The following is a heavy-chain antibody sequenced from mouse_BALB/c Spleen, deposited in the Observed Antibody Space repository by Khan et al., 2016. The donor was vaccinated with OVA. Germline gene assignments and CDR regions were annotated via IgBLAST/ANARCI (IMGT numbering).Heavy chain of an antibody. V-gene: IGHV3-5*02. CDR1: CIFITTGHYR. D-gene: IGHD2-10*02. Sequence: EVQLQESGPGLVNPSQTVSLTCLVTCIFITTGHYRWSLIRQLPGNKLEWIGLISYSGSCTYNPSLTSRPTLTRDTSMNKLFLEMNSLIAEDTATYYCERGSSFWSFDVWGAGTAVTVSS. CDR3: ERGSSFWSFDV. CDR2: ISYSGSC. J-gene: IGHJ1*01.